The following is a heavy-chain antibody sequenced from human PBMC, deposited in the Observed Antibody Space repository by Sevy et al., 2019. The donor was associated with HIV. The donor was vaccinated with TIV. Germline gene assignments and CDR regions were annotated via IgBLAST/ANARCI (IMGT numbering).Heavy chain of an antibody. CDR3: AKDIGMARSRYDGFDI. Sequence: GGSLRLSCAASGLTFSSYAMNWVRQAPGKGLEWVSAISGSGGTTYYADSVKGRFAISRDNSKNTLYLQMSSLRAEDTAVYYCAKDIGMARSRYDGFDIWGQGTMVTVSS. D-gene: IGHD5-12*01. CDR1: GLTFSSYA. J-gene: IGHJ3*02. CDR2: ISGSGGTT. V-gene: IGHV3-23*01.